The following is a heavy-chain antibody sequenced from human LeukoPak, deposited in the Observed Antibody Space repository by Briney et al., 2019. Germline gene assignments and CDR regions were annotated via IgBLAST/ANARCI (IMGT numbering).Heavy chain of an antibody. CDR1: GGTFSSYA. CDR2: ILPILGIA. D-gene: IGHD6-13*01. CDR3: ARELYSSTIRVYYYGMDV. V-gene: IGHV1-69*04. Sequence: GSSVKVSCKASGGTFSSYAISWLRQPPGQGLEWMGRILPILGIANYAQKLQGRVTMTTDKSTSKAYMELSSLRSEDTAVYYCARELYSSTIRVYYYGMDVWGQGTTVTVSS. J-gene: IGHJ6*02.